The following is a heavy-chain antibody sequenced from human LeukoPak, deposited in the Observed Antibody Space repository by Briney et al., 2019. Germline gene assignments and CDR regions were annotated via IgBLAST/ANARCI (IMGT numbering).Heavy chain of an antibody. V-gene: IGHV3-23*01. CDR3: AKALVVYDSSGYYPFDY. CDR1: GFTFSSYA. J-gene: IGHJ4*02. D-gene: IGHD3-22*01. Sequence: PGGSLRLSCAASGFTFSSYAMSWVRQAPGKGLEWVSAISGSGGSTYYADSVKGRFTISRDNSKNTLYLQMNSLRAEDTAVYYCAKALVVYDSSGYYPFDYWGQGTLVTVSS. CDR2: ISGSGGST.